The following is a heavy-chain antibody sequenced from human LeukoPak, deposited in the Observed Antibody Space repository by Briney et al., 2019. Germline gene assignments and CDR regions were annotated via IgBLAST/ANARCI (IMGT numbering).Heavy chain of an antibody. CDR1: GYTFTGYY. V-gene: IGHV1-2*02. D-gene: IGHD3-3*01. CDR2: INPNSGGT. Sequence: ASVKVSCKASGYTFTGYYMHWVRQAPGQGLEWMGWINPNSGGTNYAQKFQGRVTMTRDTSISTAYMELSRLRSEDTAVYYCARDLSDFWSGFGFWGQGTLVTVSS. J-gene: IGHJ4*02. CDR3: ARDLSDFWSGFGF.